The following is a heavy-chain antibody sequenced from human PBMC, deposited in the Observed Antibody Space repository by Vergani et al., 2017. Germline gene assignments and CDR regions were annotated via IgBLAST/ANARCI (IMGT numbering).Heavy chain of an antibody. CDR2: IHRSGST. CDR3: ARHVGXVGSNYPGDWFDP. CDR1: GDSVRSAPY. V-gene: IGHV4-38-2*02. Sequence: QVELQESGPGLVKPSKTLSVTRSVSGDSVRSAPYWGWIRRSPGMGLEWLGTIHRSGSTYYNPSFRNQVTMSVDTSKSQLALRMASVTAGDTALYYCARHVGXVGSNYPGDWFDPWGQGTLGTVSS. J-gene: IGHJ5*02. D-gene: IGHD1-7*01.